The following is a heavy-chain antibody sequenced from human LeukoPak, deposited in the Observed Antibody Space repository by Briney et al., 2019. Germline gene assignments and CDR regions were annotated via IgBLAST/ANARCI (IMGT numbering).Heavy chain of an antibody. J-gene: IGHJ4*02. D-gene: IGHD3-10*01. CDR2: ISYTGST. V-gene: IGHV4-59*01. Sequence: PSETLSLTCTVSGXSISGSYWSWIRQSPGKGLEWIGYISYTGSTNYNPYLKSRVTISVDASKNQFSLKLSSVTAADTAVYYCARVHYSGSGLSSYFDYWGQGTLVTVSS. CDR3: ARVHYSGSGLSSYFDY. CDR1: GXSISGSY.